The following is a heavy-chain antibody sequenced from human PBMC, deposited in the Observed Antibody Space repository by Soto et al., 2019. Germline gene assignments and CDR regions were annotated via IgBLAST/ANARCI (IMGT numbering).Heavy chain of an antibody. J-gene: IGHJ4*02. CDR2: IYYSGST. CDR3: ARRYGGNFDY. D-gene: IGHD3-16*01. V-gene: IGHV4-59*01. CDR1: GGSISSYY. Sequence: QVQLQESGPGLVKPSETLSLTCTVSGGSISSYYWSWIRQPPGKGLEWIGYIYYSGSTSYNPSLKSRVTISLDTSKNQFSLKLSSVTAADTAVYYCARRYGGNFDYWGQGTLVTVSS.